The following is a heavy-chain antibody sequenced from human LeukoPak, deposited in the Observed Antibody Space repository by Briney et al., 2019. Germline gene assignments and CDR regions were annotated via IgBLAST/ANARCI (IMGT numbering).Heavy chain of an antibody. CDR3: ARAVQWDLLY. CDR1: GYTFTDYY. D-gene: IGHD1-26*01. V-gene: IGHV1-2*02. Sequence: ASVKVSCKASGYTFTDYYMHWVRQAPGQGLEWMGWINPNSGGTNYAQKFQGRVTMTRDTSISTAHMELSRLRSDDTAVYYCARAVQWDLLYWGQGTLVAVSS. J-gene: IGHJ4*02. CDR2: INPNSGGT.